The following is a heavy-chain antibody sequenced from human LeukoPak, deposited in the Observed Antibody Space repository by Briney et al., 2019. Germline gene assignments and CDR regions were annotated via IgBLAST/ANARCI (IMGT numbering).Heavy chain of an antibody. Sequence: GRSLRLSCAASGFTFSSYGMHWVRQAPGKGLEWVAVIWYDGSNKYYADSVKGRFTISRDNSKNTLYLQMNSLRAEDTAVYYCATLGGYDSSGYSDYWGQGTLVTVSS. CDR1: GFTFSSYG. D-gene: IGHD3-22*01. V-gene: IGHV3-33*01. CDR3: ATLGGYDSSGYSDY. J-gene: IGHJ4*02. CDR2: IWYDGSNK.